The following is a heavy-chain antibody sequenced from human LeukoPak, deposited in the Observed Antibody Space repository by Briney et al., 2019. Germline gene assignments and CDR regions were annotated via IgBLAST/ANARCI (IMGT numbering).Heavy chain of an antibody. J-gene: IGHJ4*02. Sequence: SETLSLTCAVYGASFNTYYWAWIRQSPDKGLEWIGEVKHDGDTNVNPSLRSRVVMSVDASKNQFSLKLSSVTAADTAVYYCAREPLGDYGANSAFDYWGQGTLVTVSS. CDR2: VKHDGDT. CDR3: AREPLGDYGANSAFDY. D-gene: IGHD4-23*01. V-gene: IGHV4-34*01. CDR1: GASFNTYY.